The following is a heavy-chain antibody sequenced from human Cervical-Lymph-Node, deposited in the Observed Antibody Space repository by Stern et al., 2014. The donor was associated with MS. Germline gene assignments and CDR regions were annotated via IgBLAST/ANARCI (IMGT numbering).Heavy chain of an antibody. J-gene: IGHJ5*01. CDR1: GDTFRGHS. V-gene: IGHV1-69*01. CDR3: ARGAYCGGDCYWGWFDS. CDR2: IIPLFGAA. D-gene: IGHD2-21*02. Sequence: VQLVESGAEVKRPGSSVTVSCKSSGDTFRGHSISWVRRAPGHGLEWGGGIIPLFGAADYAQKLQGRVTITADESTTTAYMELSSLRSEDTAMYYCARGAYCGGDCYWGWFDSWGQGTLVTVSS.